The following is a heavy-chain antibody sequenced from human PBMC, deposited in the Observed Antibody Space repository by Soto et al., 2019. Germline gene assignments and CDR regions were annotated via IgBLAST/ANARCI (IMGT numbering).Heavy chain of an antibody. CDR1: GGSISSYY. V-gene: IGHV4-59*01. D-gene: IGHD5-12*01. Sequence: PSETLSLTCTVSGGSISSYYWSWIRQPPGKGLEWIGYIYYSGSTSYNPSLKSRVTISVDTSKNQFSLKLSSVTAADTAVYYCARVMGSGYDFENYYGMDVWGQGTTVTVSS. CDR2: IYYSGST. CDR3: ARVMGSGYDFENYYGMDV. J-gene: IGHJ6*02.